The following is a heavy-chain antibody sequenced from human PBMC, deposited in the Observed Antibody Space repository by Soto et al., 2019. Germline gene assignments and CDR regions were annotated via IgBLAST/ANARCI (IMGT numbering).Heavy chain of an antibody. Sequence: QITLKESGPTLVKPTQTLTLTCTFSGFSLSTSEVGVGWIRQPPGKALEWLAPIYWDDDKRYSPSLKSRLTITKDTSNNQVVLTMTNMDPVDTATYYCAHRRSGGWCDYWGHGTLVTVSS. CDR3: AHRRSGGWCDY. J-gene: IGHJ5*01. CDR2: IYWDDDK. V-gene: IGHV2-5*02. D-gene: IGHD2-15*01. CDR1: GFSLSTSEVG.